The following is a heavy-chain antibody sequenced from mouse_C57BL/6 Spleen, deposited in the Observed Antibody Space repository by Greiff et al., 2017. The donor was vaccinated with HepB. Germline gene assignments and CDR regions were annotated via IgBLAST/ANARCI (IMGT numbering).Heavy chain of an antibody. V-gene: IGHV1-69*01. CDR3: ARGLYGNYWYFDV. D-gene: IGHD2-1*01. CDR2: IDHSDSYT. J-gene: IGHJ1*03. Sequence: QVQLQQPGAELVMPGASVKLSCKASGYTFTSYWMHWVKQRPGQGLEWIGEIDHSDSYTNYNQKFKGKSTLTVDKSSSTAYMQLSILTSEDSAVYYCARGLYGNYWYFDVWGTGTTVTVSS. CDR1: GYTFTSYW.